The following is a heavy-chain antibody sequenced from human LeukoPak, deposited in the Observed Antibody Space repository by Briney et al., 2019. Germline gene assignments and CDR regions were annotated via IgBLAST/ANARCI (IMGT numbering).Heavy chain of an antibody. J-gene: IGHJ4*02. V-gene: IGHV3-64*01. CDR1: GFTFSIYA. CDR3: ARDRAGVGDY. D-gene: IGHD2-8*01. CDR2: ITSNGDNT. Sequence: PGGPLRLSCAASGFTFSIYAMHWVRQAPGKGLEYVSSITSNGDNTYYANSMKGRFTISRDNSNDTLYLQMGSLRPEDMAVYYCARDRAGVGDYWGQGTLVTVSS.